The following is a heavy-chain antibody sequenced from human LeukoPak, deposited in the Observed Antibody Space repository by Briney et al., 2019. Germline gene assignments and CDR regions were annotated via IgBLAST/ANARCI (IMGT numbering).Heavy chain of an antibody. D-gene: IGHD6-19*01. CDR3: VRDGGWNPFDN. Sequence: GGSLRLSCAASGFTFGSDEMNWVRQAPGKGLEWVSYISRSGSTIYSADSVKGRFTISRDNAKNSLDLQMNSLRAEDTAVYYCVRDGGWNPFDNWGQGTLVTVSS. V-gene: IGHV3-48*03. J-gene: IGHJ4*02. CDR2: ISRSGSTI. CDR1: GFTFGSDE.